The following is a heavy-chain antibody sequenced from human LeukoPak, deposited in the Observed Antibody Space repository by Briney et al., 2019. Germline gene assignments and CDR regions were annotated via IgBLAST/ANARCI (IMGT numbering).Heavy chain of an antibody. J-gene: IGHJ4*02. CDR3: AKEYRSGGSCYEFDY. D-gene: IGHD2-15*01. Sequence: QSGGSLRLSCAASGFTFSSYGMHWVRQAPGKGLEWVAVISYDGSNKYYADSVKGRFTISRDNSKNTLYLQMNSLRAEDTAVYYCAKEYRSGGSCYEFDYWGQGTLVTVSS. V-gene: IGHV3-30*18. CDR2: ISYDGSNK. CDR1: GFTFSSYG.